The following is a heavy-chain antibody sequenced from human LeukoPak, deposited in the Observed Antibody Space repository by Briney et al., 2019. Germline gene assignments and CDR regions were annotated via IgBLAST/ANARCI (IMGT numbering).Heavy chain of an antibody. CDR3: AKRLSFRYGSGSSSPYYFNY. CDR2: IRYDGTNK. CDR1: GFTFSDYG. J-gene: IGHJ4*02. V-gene: IGHV3-30*02. D-gene: IGHD3-10*01. Sequence: GGSLRLSCAASGFTFSDYGMHWVRQAPGKGLEWVAFIRYDGTNKYYAESVKGRFTISRDISKNTLYLQMNSLRTEDTAGYYCAKRLSFRYGSGSSSPYYFNYWGQGTLVTVSS.